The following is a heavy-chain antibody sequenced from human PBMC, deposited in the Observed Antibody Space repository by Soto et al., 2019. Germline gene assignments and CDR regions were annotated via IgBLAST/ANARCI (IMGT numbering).Heavy chain of an antibody. CDR1: GFTFSSYG. D-gene: IGHD1-26*01. CDR3: ARDLELRNAYYYYGMDV. V-gene: IGHV3-30*03. CDR2: ISYDGSNK. Sequence: PGGSLRLSCAASGFTFSSYGMHWVRQAPGKGLEWAAVISYDGSNKYYSDSVKGRFTISRDNSKNTLYLQMNSLRAEDTAVYYCARDLELRNAYYYYGMDVWGQGTTVTVSS. J-gene: IGHJ6*02.